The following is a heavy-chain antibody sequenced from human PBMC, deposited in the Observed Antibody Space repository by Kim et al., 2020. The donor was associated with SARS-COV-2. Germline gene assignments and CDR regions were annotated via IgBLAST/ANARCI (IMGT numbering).Heavy chain of an antibody. Sequence: SETLSLTCTVSGGSVSSGSYYWSWIRQPPGKGLEWIGYIYYSGSTNYNPSLKSRVTISVDTSKNQFSLKLSSVTAADTAVYYCARDRLHGYYYYGMDVWG. D-gene: IGHD6-6*01. CDR2: IYYSGST. V-gene: IGHV4-61*01. CDR1: GGSVSSGSYY. CDR3: ARDRLHGYYYYGMDV. J-gene: IGHJ6*01.